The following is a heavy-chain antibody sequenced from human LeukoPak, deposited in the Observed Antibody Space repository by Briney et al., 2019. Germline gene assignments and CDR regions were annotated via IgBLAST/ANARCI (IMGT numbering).Heavy chain of an antibody. CDR3: AKPTRGGGGSFLIEQ. Sequence: GGSLRLSCTASGLTFSTSGFNWVRQAPDKGLEWVAIIWNDGTYDYYADSVKGRFTISRDNSKNMLYLQMNSLRAEDTAVYYCAKPTRGGGGSFLIEQWGQGTLVTVSS. CDR1: GLTFSTSG. CDR2: IWNDGTYD. D-gene: IGHD1-26*01. V-gene: IGHV3-33*06. J-gene: IGHJ4*02.